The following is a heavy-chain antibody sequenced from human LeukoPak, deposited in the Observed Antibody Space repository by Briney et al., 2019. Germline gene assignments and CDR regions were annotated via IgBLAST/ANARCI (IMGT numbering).Heavy chain of an antibody. CDR3: ASPERSSGYHYEY. V-gene: IGHV1-69*05. Sequence: SVKVSCKASGGTFSSYAISWVRQAPGQGLEWMGGIIPIFGTANYAQKFQGRVTITTDESTSTAYMELSSLRSEDTAMYYCASPERSSGYHYEYWGQGTLVTVSS. CDR1: GGTFSSYA. J-gene: IGHJ4*02. D-gene: IGHD3-22*01. CDR2: IIPIFGTA.